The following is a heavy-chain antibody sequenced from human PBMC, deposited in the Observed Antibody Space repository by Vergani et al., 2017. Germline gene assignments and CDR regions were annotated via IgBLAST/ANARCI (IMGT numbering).Heavy chain of an antibody. CDR3: ARDPYGSLGWFDP. V-gene: IGHV4-39*07. D-gene: IGHD3-10*01. J-gene: IGHJ5*02. CDR2: IYYIGST. Sequence: QLQLQESGPGLVKPSETLSLTCTVSGGSISSSSYYWGWIRQPPGKGLEWIGSIYYIGSTNYNPSLKSRVTISVDTSKNQFSLKLSSVTAADTAVYYCARDPYGSLGWFDPWGQGTLVTVSS. CDR1: GGSISSSSYY.